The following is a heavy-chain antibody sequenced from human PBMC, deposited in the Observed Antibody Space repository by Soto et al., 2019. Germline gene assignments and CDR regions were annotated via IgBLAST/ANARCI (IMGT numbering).Heavy chain of an antibody. CDR3: AKASSRFGYSSSWSIDY. J-gene: IGHJ4*02. CDR1: GFTFSSFA. V-gene: IGHV3-30-3*01. CDR2: ISSDGSDK. D-gene: IGHD6-13*01. Sequence: GGSLRLSCAASGFTFSSFAMHWVRQAPDKGLAWVAVISSDGSDKFYMDSVKGRFTISRDEAKNTLYLEMSSLRGEDTAVYYCAKASSRFGYSSSWSIDYWGQGTLVTVSS.